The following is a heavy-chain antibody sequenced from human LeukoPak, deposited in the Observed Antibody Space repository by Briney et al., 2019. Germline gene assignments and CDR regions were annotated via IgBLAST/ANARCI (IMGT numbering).Heavy chain of an antibody. CDR1: GFTVSSNY. CDR3: AKRYGVTSQNNWFDP. CDR2: IYSGGST. D-gene: IGHD3-9*01. V-gene: IGHV3-53*01. Sequence: PGGSLRLSCAASGFTVSSNYMSWVRQAPGKGLEWVSVIYSGGSTYYADSVKGRFTISRDNSKNTLYLQMNSLRAEDTAVYYCAKRYGVTSQNNWFDPWGQGTLVTVSS. J-gene: IGHJ5*02.